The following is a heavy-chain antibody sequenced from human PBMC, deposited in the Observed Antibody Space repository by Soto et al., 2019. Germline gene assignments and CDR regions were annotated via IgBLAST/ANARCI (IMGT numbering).Heavy chain of an antibody. D-gene: IGHD5-18*01. CDR2: ISGSGGST. CDR3: ANTMDTAMVTGAFDI. Sequence: GGSLRLSCAASGFTFSSYAMSWVRQAPGKGLELVSAISGSGGSTYYADSVKGRFTISRDNSKNTLYLQMNSLRAEDTAVYYCANTMDTAMVTGAFDIWGQGTMVTVSS. CDR1: GFTFSSYA. V-gene: IGHV3-23*01. J-gene: IGHJ3*02.